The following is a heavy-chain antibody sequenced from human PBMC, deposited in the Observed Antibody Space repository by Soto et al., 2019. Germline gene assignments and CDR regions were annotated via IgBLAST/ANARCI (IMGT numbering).Heavy chain of an antibody. CDR3: ARTSDNWNTPRGQNWFDP. CDR2: INHSGST. V-gene: IGHV4-34*01. J-gene: IGHJ5*02. Sequence: SETLSLTCAVYGGSFSGYYWSWIRQPPGKGLEWIGEINHSGSTNYNPSLKSRVTISVDTSKNQFSLKLSSVTAADTAVYYCARTSDNWNTPRGQNWFDPWGQGTRVTVSS. CDR1: GGSFSGYY. D-gene: IGHD1-20*01.